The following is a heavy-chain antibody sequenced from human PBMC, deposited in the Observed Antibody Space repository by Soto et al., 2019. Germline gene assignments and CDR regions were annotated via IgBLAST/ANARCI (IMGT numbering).Heavy chain of an antibody. D-gene: IGHD3-3*01. J-gene: IGHJ5*02. CDR2: ISGSGGST. CDR1: GFTFSSYA. CDR3: AKGGSTIFGVVILDWFDP. Sequence: PGGSLRLSCAASGFTFSSYAMSWVRQAPGKGLEWVSAISGSGGSTYYADSVKGRFTISRDNSKNTLYLQMNSLRAEDTAVYYCAKGGSTIFGVVILDWFDPWGQGTLVTVSS. V-gene: IGHV3-23*01.